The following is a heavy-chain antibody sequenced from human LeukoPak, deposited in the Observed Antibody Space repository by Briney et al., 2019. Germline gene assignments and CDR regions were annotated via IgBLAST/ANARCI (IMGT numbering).Heavy chain of an antibody. J-gene: IGHJ3*02. Sequence: SETLSLTCTVSGGSISSYYWSWIRQPAGKGLDWIGRIYTSESTNYSPSLKSRVTISVDTSKNQFSLKLSSVTAADTAVYYCARERGASTDRAFDIWGQGTMVTVSS. V-gene: IGHV4-4*07. CDR2: IYTSEST. CDR1: GGSISSYY. CDR3: ARERGASTDRAFDI. D-gene: IGHD2-15*01.